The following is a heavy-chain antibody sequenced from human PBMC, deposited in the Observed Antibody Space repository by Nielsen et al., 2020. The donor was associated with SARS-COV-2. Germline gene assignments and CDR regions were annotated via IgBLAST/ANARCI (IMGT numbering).Heavy chain of an antibody. CDR1: GFSFKDYD. D-gene: IGHD1-26*01. V-gene: IGHV3-11*04. J-gene: IGHJ3*02. Sequence: GGSLRLSCAVSGFSFKDYDMNWIRQAPGKGLEWISHISNSGSTIDYADSVRGRFIISRDNARNSLSLQMNSLRAEDTAVYYCAKPRGGSYLSAFDIWGQGTMVTDSS. CDR3: AKPRGGSYLSAFDI. CDR2: ISNSGSTI.